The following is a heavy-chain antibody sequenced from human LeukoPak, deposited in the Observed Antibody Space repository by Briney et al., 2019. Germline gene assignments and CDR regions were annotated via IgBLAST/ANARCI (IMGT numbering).Heavy chain of an antibody. Sequence: GESLKISCKGSGYSFTSYWIGWVRQMPGKGLEWMGIIYPGDSDTRYSPSFQGQVTISADKSISTAYLQWSSLKASDTAMYYCARTLQGIAAAGPRWELRGGFDYWGQGTLVTVSS. CDR2: IYPGDSDT. D-gene: IGHD6-13*01. CDR3: ARTLQGIAAAGPRWELRGGFDY. J-gene: IGHJ4*02. CDR1: GYSFTSYW. V-gene: IGHV5-51*01.